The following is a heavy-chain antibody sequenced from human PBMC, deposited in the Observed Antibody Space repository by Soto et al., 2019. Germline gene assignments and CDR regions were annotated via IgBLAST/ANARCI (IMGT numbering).Heavy chain of an antibody. V-gene: IGHV1-18*04. J-gene: IGHJ5*02. CDR1: GYTFTSYG. CDR3: AGPSKYCSGGSCPRGPFDP. D-gene: IGHD2-15*01. Sequence: ASVKLSCKASGYTFTSYGISWVRQAPGQGLEWMGWISAYNGNTNYAQKLQGRVTMTTDTSTSTAYMELRSLRSDDTAVYYCAGPSKYCSGGSCPRGPFDPWGQGTLVTVSS. CDR2: ISAYNGNT.